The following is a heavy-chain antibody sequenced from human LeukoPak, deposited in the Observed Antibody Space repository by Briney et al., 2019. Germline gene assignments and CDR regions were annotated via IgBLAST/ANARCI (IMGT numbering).Heavy chain of an antibody. CDR3: ARASRDGYNQNFDH. Sequence: PGASLQISCKGLGSDFSTYWNAWVRQRPGKGLEWMGIIYPGGSETRYDPSFQGQVTISADRSTSTAYLQWSSLRASDIAMYYCARASRDGYNQNFDHWGQGTLVTVSS. CDR1: GSDFSTYW. D-gene: IGHD5-24*01. CDR2: IYPGGSET. V-gene: IGHV5-51*01. J-gene: IGHJ4*02.